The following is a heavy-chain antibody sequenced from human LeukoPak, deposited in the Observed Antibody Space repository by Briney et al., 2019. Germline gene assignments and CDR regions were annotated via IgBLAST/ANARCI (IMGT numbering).Heavy chain of an antibody. CDR3: GGSTRRQNDAFDF. CDR1: GFTFSSYS. J-gene: IGHJ3*01. Sequence: PGGSLRLSCAASGFTFSSYSVNWVRQAPGKGLEWVSSISERSSYIYYADSMKGRFTISRDNAKNSLYLQMNSLRAEDTAVYYWGGSTRRQNDAFDFWGQGTVVTVPS. CDR2: ISERSSYI. V-gene: IGHV3-21*01.